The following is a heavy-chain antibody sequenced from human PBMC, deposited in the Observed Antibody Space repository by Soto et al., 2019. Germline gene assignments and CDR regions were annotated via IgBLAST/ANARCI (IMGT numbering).Heavy chain of an antibody. CDR1: GGSVSSGNYY. J-gene: IGHJ1*01. CDR2: IYYSGST. D-gene: IGHD4-4*01. Sequence: ASETLSLTCTVSGGSVSSGNYYWSWIRQPPGKGLEWIGYIYYSGSTNYNPSLKSRVTISVETSKNQFSLKLRSVTAADTAVYYCARAGPIPPVPIASWGRGTLVPVSS. CDR3: ARAGPIPPVPIAS. V-gene: IGHV4-61*01.